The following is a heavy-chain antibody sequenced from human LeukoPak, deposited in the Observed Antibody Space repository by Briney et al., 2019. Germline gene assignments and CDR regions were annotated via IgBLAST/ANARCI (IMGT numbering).Heavy chain of an antibody. V-gene: IGHV3-23*03. D-gene: IGHD2-2*01. CDR2: IYSGGST. J-gene: IGHJ6*02. CDR3: AKDREGHIVVVPAADYGMDV. CDR1: GFTFSSYA. Sequence: GGSLRLSCAASGFTFSSYAMSWVRQAPGKGLEWVSVIYSGGSTYYADSAKGRFTISRDNSKNTLYLQMNSLRAEDTAVYYCAKDREGHIVVVPAADYGMDVWGQGTTVTVSS.